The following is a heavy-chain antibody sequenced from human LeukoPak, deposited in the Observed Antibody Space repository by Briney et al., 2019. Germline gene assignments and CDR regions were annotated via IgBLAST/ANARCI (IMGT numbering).Heavy chain of an antibody. CDR2: INHSGST. J-gene: IGHJ6*02. CDR1: GGSFSGYY. D-gene: IGHD3-22*01. Sequence: SETLSLTCAVYGGSFSGYYWSWIRQPPGEGREWIGEINHSGSTNYNPSLKSRVTISLDTSQTQFSLKLSSVTAPDTAVYYWARDTYDSSGYYSERGYYGMEFWGQGTTVTVSS. CDR3: ARDTYDSSGYYSERGYYGMEF. V-gene: IGHV4-34*01.